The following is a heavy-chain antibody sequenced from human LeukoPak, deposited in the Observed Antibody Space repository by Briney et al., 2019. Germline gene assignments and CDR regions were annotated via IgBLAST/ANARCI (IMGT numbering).Heavy chain of an antibody. CDR3: ASPAMETYGSGSYRH. CDR1: GFPFSSHD. D-gene: IGHD3-10*01. Sequence: GGSLRLSCAASGFPFSSHDMSWVRQAPGKGLEWVSAITTSGGSTYYADSVKGRFTISRDNSKNTLYLQMNSLRAEDTAVYYCASPAMETYGSGSYRHWGQGTLVTVSS. V-gene: IGHV3-23*01. CDR2: ITTSGGST. J-gene: IGHJ4*02.